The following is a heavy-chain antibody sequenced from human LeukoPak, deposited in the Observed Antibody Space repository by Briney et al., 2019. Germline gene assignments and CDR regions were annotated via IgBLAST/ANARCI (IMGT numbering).Heavy chain of an antibody. J-gene: IGHJ4*02. CDR3: ARDRGLELGYYFDY. V-gene: IGHV3-30*04. CDR1: GFTFSSYA. CDR2: ISYDGSNK. Sequence: GGSPRLSCAASGFTFSSYAMHWVRQAPGKGLEWVAVISYDGSNKYYADSVKGRFTISRDNSKNTLYLQMNSLRAEDTAVYYCARDRGLELGYYFDYWGQGTLVTVSS. D-gene: IGHD1-7*01.